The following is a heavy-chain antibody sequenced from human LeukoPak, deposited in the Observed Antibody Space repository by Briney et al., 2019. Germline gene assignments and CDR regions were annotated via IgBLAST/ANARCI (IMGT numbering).Heavy chain of an antibody. V-gene: IGHV1-2*06. CDR1: GYTFTAYD. Sequence: GASVKVSCNASGYTFTAYDMHWVRQAPGQGLEWMGRINPNRGGTTYAQHFQGRVTMTRDTSISTAYLELSSLRPDDTAMYYCARGPYDYVWGNYRYTAASSDYWGQGTLVTVSS. CDR2: INPNRGGT. J-gene: IGHJ4*02. CDR3: ARGPYDYVWGNYRYTAASSDY. D-gene: IGHD3-16*02.